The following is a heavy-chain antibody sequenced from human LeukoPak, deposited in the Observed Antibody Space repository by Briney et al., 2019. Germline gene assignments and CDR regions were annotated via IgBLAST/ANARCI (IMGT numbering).Heavy chain of an antibody. CDR3: ARVELTRDFDY. CDR2: IYYSGST. J-gene: IGHJ4*02. V-gene: IGHV4-39*07. D-gene: IGHD4/OR15-4a*01. CDR1: GGSISSSSYY. Sequence: SETLSLTCTVSGGSISSSSYYWGWIRQPPGKGLEWIGSIYYSGSTYYNPSLKSRVTISVDTSKNQFSLKLSSVTAADTAVYYCARVELTRDFDYWGQGTLVTVSS.